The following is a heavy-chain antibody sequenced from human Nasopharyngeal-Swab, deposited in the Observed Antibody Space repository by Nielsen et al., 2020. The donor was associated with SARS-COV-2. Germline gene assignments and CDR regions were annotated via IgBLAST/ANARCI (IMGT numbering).Heavy chain of an antibody. CDR2: ISSSSSYT. CDR3: ARDQRLTLSSGYRAPLWD. V-gene: IGHV3-11*05. Sequence: GESLKISCAASGFTFSDYYMSWIRQAPGKGLEWVSYISSSSSYTNYADSVKGRFTISRDNAKNSLYLQMNSLRAEDTAVYYCARDQRLTLSSGYRAPLWDWGQGTLVTVSS. J-gene: IGHJ4*02. D-gene: IGHD3-22*01. CDR1: GFTFSDYY.